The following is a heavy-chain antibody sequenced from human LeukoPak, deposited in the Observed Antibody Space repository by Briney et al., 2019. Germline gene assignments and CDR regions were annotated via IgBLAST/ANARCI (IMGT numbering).Heavy chain of an antibody. CDR3: AKEKDFWSGYSRGLPYFYGMDV. CDR2: ISYDGSNK. V-gene: IGHV3-30*18. D-gene: IGHD3-3*01. Sequence: GGSLRLSCPASRFSFSTYTMSWVRQAPGKGLEWVAVISYDGSNKYYADSVKGRFTISRDNAKNTLYLQMNSLRAEDTAVYYCAKEKDFWSGYSRGLPYFYGMDVWGQGTTVTVSS. J-gene: IGHJ6*02. CDR1: RFSFSTYT.